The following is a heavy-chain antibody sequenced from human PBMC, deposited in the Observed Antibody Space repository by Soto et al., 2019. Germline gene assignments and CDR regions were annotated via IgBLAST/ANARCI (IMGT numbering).Heavy chain of an antibody. Sequence: SQTLSLTCAISGDSVSSNSAAWNWIRQSPSRGLEWLGRTYYRSKWYNDYAVSVKSRITINPDTSKNQFSLQLNSVTPEDTAAYYCARGAARTTNNWNSINNWFDPWGQGTLVTVSS. CDR3: ARGAARTTNNWNSINNWFDP. CDR2: TYYRSKWYN. D-gene: IGHD1-7*01. V-gene: IGHV6-1*01. J-gene: IGHJ5*02. CDR1: GDSVSSNSAA.